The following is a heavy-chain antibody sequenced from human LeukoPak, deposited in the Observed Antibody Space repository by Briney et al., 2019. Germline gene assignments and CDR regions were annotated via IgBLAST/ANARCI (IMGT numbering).Heavy chain of an antibody. D-gene: IGHD3-3*01. Sequence: PGGSLRLSCAASGFTFSNHAMNWDRQAPGKGLEWVTTISFDGTDKYYADSVKGRFTISRDNSKNTLYVQMNSLRAEDTAVYYCARDPAKFWSGHDYWGQGTLVTVSS. CDR1: GFTFSNHA. V-gene: IGHV3-30-3*01. J-gene: IGHJ4*02. CDR2: ISFDGTDK. CDR3: ARDPAKFWSGHDY.